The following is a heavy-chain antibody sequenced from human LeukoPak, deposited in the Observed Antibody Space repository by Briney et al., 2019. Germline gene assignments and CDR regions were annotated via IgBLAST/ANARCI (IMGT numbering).Heavy chain of an antibody. CDR2: ISGSSSYI. CDR1: GFTFNGYA. CDR3: ARLQWLQTGRDFFDY. Sequence: PGGSLRLSCAASGFTFNGYAMNWVRQAPGKGLEWVSSISGSSSYIYYADSVKGRFTISRDNAKNSVYLQMSSLRAEDTAVYYCARLQWLQTGRDFFDYWGQGTLVTVSS. J-gene: IGHJ4*02. D-gene: IGHD6-19*01. V-gene: IGHV3-21*01.